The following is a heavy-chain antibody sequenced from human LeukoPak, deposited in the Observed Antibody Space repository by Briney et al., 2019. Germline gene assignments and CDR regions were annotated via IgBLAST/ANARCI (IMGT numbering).Heavy chain of an antibody. J-gene: IGHJ4*02. CDR3: ARADYDFWSGYFVY. V-gene: IGHV4-34*01. D-gene: IGHD3-3*01. Sequence: SETLSLTCAVYGGSFSGYYWSWIRQPPGKGLEWTGEINHSGSTNYNPSLKSRVTISVDTSKNQFSLELSSVTAADTAVYYCARADYDFWSGYFVYWGQGTLVTVSS. CDR1: GGSFSGYY. CDR2: INHSGST.